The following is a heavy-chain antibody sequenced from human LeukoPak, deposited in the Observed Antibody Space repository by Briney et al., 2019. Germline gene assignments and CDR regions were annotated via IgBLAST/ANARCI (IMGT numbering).Heavy chain of an antibody. J-gene: IGHJ5*02. CDR2: IDYSGST. D-gene: IGHD3-22*01. CDR1: GGSISSYY. CDR3: ARVAYDNPRVDP. Sequence: SETLSLTCTVSGGSISSYYWSWIRQPPGKGLEWIGYIDYSGSTNYNPSLKSRVTISVDTSKNQFSLKLSSVTAADTAVYYCARVAYDNPRVDPWGQGTLVTVSS. V-gene: IGHV4-59*01.